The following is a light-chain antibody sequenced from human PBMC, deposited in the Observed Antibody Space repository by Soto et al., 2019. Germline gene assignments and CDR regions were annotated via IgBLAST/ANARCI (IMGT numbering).Light chain of an antibody. CDR3: QQYDTWIT. V-gene: IGKV3-15*01. J-gene: IGKJ5*01. CDR1: QSVSSN. Sequence: EIVMTQSPATLSVSPGERATLSCRAGQSVSSNLAWYQQKPGQAPRLLIYGAFTRATGISARFSGSGSGTEFTLTISSLQSEDFAVYFCQQYDTWITFGQGTRLEIK. CDR2: GAF.